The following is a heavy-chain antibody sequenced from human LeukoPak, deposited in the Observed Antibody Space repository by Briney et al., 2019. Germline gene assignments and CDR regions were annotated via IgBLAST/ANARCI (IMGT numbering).Heavy chain of an antibody. Sequence: SVKVSCKASGDTLSGYGISWVRQAPGQGLEWMGGIIPISGTANYAQMFRDRVTITADESTSTAYMELSSLRSEDTAVYYCARTWTEPRNMDVWGKGTTVTVPS. J-gene: IGHJ6*03. CDR2: IIPISGTA. V-gene: IGHV1-69*13. D-gene: IGHD1-14*01. CDR3: ARTWTEPRNMDV. CDR1: GDTLSGYG.